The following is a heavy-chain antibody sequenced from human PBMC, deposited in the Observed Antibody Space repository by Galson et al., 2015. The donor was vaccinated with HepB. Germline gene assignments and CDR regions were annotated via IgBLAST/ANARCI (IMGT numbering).Heavy chain of an antibody. J-gene: IGHJ3*02. D-gene: IGHD5-12*01. CDR1: GGSISTYY. CDR2: IYDSAGT. CDR3: ARPRTQGRLRLEGHDAFDI. V-gene: IGHV4-59*01. Sequence: SETLSLTCTVSGGSISTYYWSWIRQPPGKGLEWIGYIYDSAGTNYNPSLKSRVTISIDTSKNQFSLNLSSVTAADRAVYYCARPRTQGRLRLEGHDAFDIWGQGTMVTVSS.